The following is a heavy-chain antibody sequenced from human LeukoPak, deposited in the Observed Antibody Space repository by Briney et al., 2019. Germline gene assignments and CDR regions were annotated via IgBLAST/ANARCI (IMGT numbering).Heavy chain of an antibody. CDR2: IRYDGTNK. V-gene: IGHV3-30*02. D-gene: IGHD2-15*01. J-gene: IGHJ5*02. CDR3: AKERGYCSGGSCYGGFDP. Sequence: PGGSLRLSCAASGFTFSSYGMHWVRQAPGKGLEWVAFIRYDGTNKYYADSVKGRFTISRDNSKNTLYLQMNSLRVEDTAVYYCAKERGYCSGGSCYGGFDPWGQGTLVTVSS. CDR1: GFTFSSYG.